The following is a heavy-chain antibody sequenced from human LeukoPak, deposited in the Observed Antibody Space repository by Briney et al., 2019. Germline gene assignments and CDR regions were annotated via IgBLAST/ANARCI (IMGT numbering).Heavy chain of an antibody. J-gene: IGHJ5*02. V-gene: IGHV4-39*07. D-gene: IGHD6-19*01. CDR1: SGSISSSSYY. CDR2: IYYSGST. Sequence: SETLSLTCTVSSGSISSSSYYWGWIRQPPGKGLEWIGSIYYSGSTYYNPSLKSRVTISVDTSKNQFSLKLSSVTAADTAVYYCARDQASSGWPRNWFDPWGQGTLVTVSS. CDR3: ARDQASSGWPRNWFDP.